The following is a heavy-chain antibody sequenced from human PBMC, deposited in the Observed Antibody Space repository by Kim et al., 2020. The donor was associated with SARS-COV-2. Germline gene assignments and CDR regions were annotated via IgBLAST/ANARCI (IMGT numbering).Heavy chain of an antibody. CDR3: ARLGLTGPITDYPDY. J-gene: IGHJ4*02. D-gene: IGHD7-27*01. Sequence: PSFQGRVTISADKSISTAYLQLSSLKASDTAMYYCARLGLTGPITDYPDYWGQGTLVTVSS. V-gene: IGHV5-51*01.